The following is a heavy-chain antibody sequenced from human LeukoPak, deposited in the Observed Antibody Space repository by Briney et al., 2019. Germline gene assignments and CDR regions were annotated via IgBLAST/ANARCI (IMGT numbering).Heavy chain of an antibody. V-gene: IGHV4-39*01. CDR2: IYYSDNT. J-gene: IGHJ4*02. Sequence: SETLSLTCTVSGGSIRSSSYYCGWIRQPPGKGLEWIGCIYYSDNTYYTPSLKSRVTISADTSKNQFSLRLSSVTAADTAVYYCARRTSGGGLFDYWGQGTLVTVSS. CDR3: ARRTSGGGLFDY. D-gene: IGHD3-10*01. CDR1: GGSIRSSSYY.